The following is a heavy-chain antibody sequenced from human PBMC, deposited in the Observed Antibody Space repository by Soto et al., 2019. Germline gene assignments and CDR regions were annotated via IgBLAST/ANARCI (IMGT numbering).Heavy chain of an antibody. CDR2: ISYSGST. CDR3: LTQGFGPLHGLVDV. Sequence: FCSWIRQPPVKGLEWIGYISYSGSTSYNPSLKSRLIISVDTSQNQVSLKLASVTAADTAVYYCLTQGFGPLHGLVDVWGQGTTVTVSS. CDR1: F. J-gene: IGHJ6*02. V-gene: IGHV4-59*08. D-gene: IGHD3-10*01.